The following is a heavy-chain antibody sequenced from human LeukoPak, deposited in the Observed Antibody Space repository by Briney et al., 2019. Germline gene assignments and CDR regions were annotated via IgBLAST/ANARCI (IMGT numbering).Heavy chain of an antibody. CDR1: GGTFSSYA. CDR2: IIPIFGTA. D-gene: IGHD6-6*01. J-gene: IGHJ4*02. Sequence: GASVKVSCKASGGTFSSYAISWVRQAPGQGLERMGGIIPIFGTANYAQKFQGRVTITTDESTSTAYMELSSLRSEDTAVYYCARSRSSSLLFDYWGQGTLVTVSS. CDR3: ARSRSSSLLFDY. V-gene: IGHV1-69*05.